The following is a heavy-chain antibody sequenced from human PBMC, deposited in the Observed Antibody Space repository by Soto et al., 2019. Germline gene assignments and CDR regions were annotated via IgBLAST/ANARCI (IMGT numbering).Heavy chain of an antibody. CDR3: GRGDPIFGVANGVDV. CDR2: ISAYNHNT. V-gene: IGHV1-18*01. J-gene: IGHJ6*02. CDR1: GYIFSNYG. Sequence: ASVTGSCKASGYIFSNYGISWVRQAPGQGLEWLGWISAYNHNTDSAQRLQGRVTFTTDTSTSTAYMELRGLTSDDTGVYYCGRGDPIFGVANGVDVGGQGTRVT. D-gene: IGHD3-3*01.